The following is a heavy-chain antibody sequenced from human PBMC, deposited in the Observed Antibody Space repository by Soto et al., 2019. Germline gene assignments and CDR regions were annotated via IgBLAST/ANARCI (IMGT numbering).Heavy chain of an antibody. D-gene: IGHD1-26*01. CDR2: TREDGRET. V-gene: IGHV3-7*01. CDR1: GFAFINYW. Sequence: EVQLVESGGGLVQPGGSLRLSCAASGFAFINYWMSWVRQAPGKGPEWVANTREDGRETNYVDSVKGRFTISRDNAKNALWLQLNSLRAEDTAVYYCARHGIVAMGGTFDIWGQGTMVTVSS. CDR3: ARHGIVAMGGTFDI. J-gene: IGHJ3*02.